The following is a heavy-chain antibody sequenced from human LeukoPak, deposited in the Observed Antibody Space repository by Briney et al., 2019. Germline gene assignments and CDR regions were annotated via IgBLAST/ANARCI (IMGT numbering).Heavy chain of an antibody. D-gene: IGHD6-19*01. V-gene: IGHV3-43D*04. J-gene: IGHJ4*02. CDR3: ARDIAVAGKGMDY. CDR1: GFTFDDYA. CDR2: ISWDGGST. Sequence: GGSLRLSCAASGFTFDDYAMHWVRQAPGKGLEWVSLISWDGGSTYYADSVKGRFTISRDNSKNSLYLQMNSLRAEDTALYYCARDIAVAGKGMDYWGQGTLVTVSS.